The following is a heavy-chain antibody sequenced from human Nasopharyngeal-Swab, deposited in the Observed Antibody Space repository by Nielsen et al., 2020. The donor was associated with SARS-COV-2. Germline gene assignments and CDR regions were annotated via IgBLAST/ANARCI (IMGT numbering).Heavy chain of an antibody. CDR2: ISSSSTI. CDR3: ARAYSGYDMPVGLDY. D-gene: IGHD5-12*01. J-gene: IGHJ4*02. V-gene: IGHV3-69-1*01. Sequence: VRQAPGKGLEWVSYISSSSTIYYADSVKGRFTISRDNAKNSLYLQMNSLRAEDTAVYYCARAYSGYDMPVGLDYWGQGTLVTVSS.